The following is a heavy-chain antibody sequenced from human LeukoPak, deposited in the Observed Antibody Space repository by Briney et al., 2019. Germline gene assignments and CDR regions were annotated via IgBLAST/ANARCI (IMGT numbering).Heavy chain of an antibody. CDR1: GGTFISYA. J-gene: IGHJ4*02. CDR2: IIPIFGTA. Sequence: GASVKVSFKASGGTFISYAISWVRQAPGQGLEWMGGIIPIFGTANYSQKFQGRVTITADESTSTAYMELSSLRSEDTAVYYCACEYHAAISGFDYWGQGTLVTVSS. V-gene: IGHV1-69*01. CDR3: ACEYHAAISGFDY. D-gene: IGHD2-2*02.